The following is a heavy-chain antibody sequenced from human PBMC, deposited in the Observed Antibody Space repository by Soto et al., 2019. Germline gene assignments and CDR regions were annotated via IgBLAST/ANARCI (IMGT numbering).Heavy chain of an antibody. CDR2: INPSGGST. V-gene: IGHV1-46*01. CDR3: ARDLDFWSGYYTAWYYGMEV. D-gene: IGHD3-3*01. CDR1: GYTFTSYY. J-gene: IGHJ6*04. Sequence: ASVKLSCKASGYTFTSYYMHWVRQAPGQGLEWMGIINPSGGSTSYAQKFQGRVTMTRDTSTSTVYMELSSLRSEDTAVYYCARDLDFWSGYYTAWYYGMEVWGKGTTVTLSS.